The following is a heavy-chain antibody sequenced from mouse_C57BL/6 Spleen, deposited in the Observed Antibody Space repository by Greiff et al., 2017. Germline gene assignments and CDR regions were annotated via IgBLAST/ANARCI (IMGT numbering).Heavy chain of an antibody. CDR1: GFTFSSYA. CDR3: ANDRRIFYYGSSYMFAY. CDR2: ISDGGSYT. V-gene: IGHV5-4*03. Sequence: EVKLMESGGGLVKPGGSLKLSCAASGFTFSSYAMSWVRQTPEKRLEWVATISDGGSYTYYPDNVKGRFTISRDNAKNNLYLQMSHLKSEDTAIYYCANDRRIFYYGSSYMFAYWGQGTLVTVSA. J-gene: IGHJ3*01. D-gene: IGHD1-1*01.